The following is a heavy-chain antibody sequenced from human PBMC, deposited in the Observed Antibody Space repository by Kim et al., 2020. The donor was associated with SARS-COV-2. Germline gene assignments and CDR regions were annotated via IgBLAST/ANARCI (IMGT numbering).Heavy chain of an antibody. D-gene: IGHD3-10*01. J-gene: IGHJ5*02. CDR2: INHSGST. CDR1: GGSFSGYY. Sequence: SETLSLTCAVYGGSFSGYYWSWIRQPPGKGLEWIGEINHSGSTNYNPSLKSRVTISVDTSKNQFSLKLSSVTAADTAVYYCARGRWNVVRGVFQGAFDPWGQGTLVTVSS. V-gene: IGHV4-34*01. CDR3: ARGRWNVVRGVFQGAFDP.